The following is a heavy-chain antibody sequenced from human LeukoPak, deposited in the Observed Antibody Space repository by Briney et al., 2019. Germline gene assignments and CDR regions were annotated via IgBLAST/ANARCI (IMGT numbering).Heavy chain of an antibody. V-gene: IGHV3-48*03. Sequence: GGSLRLSCAASGFTFSSYEMNWVRQAPGKGLEWVSYISSTGSTIFYADSVKGRFTISRDNAKNSLYLQMNSLRAEDTAVYYCARLYSSSSGLRASDYWGQGTLVTVAS. CDR1: GFTFSSYE. CDR3: ARLYSSSSGLRASDY. J-gene: IGHJ4*02. CDR2: ISSTGSTI. D-gene: IGHD6-6*01.